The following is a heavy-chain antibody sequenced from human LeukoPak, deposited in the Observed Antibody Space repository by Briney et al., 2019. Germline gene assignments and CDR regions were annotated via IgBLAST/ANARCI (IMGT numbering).Heavy chain of an antibody. D-gene: IGHD6-13*01. CDR2: IYHSGST. V-gene: IGHV4-38-2*01. J-gene: IGHJ4*02. CDR1: GYSISSGYY. CDR3: ARMFQQLATL. Sequence: PSETLSLTCAVSGYSISSGYYWGWIRQPPGKGLEWIGSIYHSGSTYYNPSLKSRVTISVDTSKNQFSLKLSSVTAADTAVYYCARMFQQLATLWGQGTLVTVSS.